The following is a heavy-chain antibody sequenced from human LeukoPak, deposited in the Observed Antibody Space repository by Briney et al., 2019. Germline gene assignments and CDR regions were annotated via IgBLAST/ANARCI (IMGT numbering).Heavy chain of an antibody. D-gene: IGHD5-12*01. V-gene: IGHV3-49*04. CDR2: IRSKAYGGTT. J-gene: IGHJ6*02. CDR3: TAYDPSDYYGMDV. CDR1: GFTFGDYA. Sequence: GGSLRLSCTASGFTFGDYATTWVRQAPGKGLEWVGFIRSKAYGGTTDFAASVKGRFIISRDDSKSIAYLQMNSLKTEDTAVYYCTAYDPSDYYGMDVWGQGTTVTVS.